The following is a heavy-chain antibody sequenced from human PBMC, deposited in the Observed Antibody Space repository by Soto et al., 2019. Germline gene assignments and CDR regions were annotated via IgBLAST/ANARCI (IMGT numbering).Heavy chain of an antibody. CDR1: GFTFSSYA. CDR3: ARSDSRDYYGSGTLWFDP. J-gene: IGHJ5*02. V-gene: IGHV3-30-3*01. Sequence: QVQLVESGGGVVQPGRSLRLSCAASGFTFSSYAMHWVRQAPGKGLEWVAGISYDGSNKYYADSVKGRFTISRDNSKNTLYVQMNSLRAEDTAVYYCARSDSRDYYGSGTLWFDPWGQGTLVTVSS. D-gene: IGHD3-10*01. CDR2: ISYDGSNK.